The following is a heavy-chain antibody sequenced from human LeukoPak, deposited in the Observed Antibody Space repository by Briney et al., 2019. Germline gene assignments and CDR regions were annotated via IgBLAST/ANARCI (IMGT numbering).Heavy chain of an antibody. Sequence: PSETLSLTCTVSGASISSYYWSWIRQPPGKGLEWIGYIYYSGSTNYNPSLKSRVTISVDTSKNQFSLKLTSVTAADTAVYYCAREYSGNYYFDYWGQGTLVTVSS. CDR1: GASISSYY. CDR3: AREYSGNYYFDY. J-gene: IGHJ4*02. CDR2: IYYSGST. D-gene: IGHD1-26*01. V-gene: IGHV4-59*01.